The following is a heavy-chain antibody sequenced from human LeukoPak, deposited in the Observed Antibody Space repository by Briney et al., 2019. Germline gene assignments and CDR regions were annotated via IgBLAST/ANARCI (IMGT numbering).Heavy chain of an antibody. V-gene: IGHV1-2*02. J-gene: IGHJ5*02. Sequence: PSVKVSCKASGYTFTGYYMHWVRQPPGQGLEWMGWINPNSGGTNYAQKFQGRVTMTRDTSISTAYMELSRLRSDDTAVYYCARDGYYDILTGYYVVNWFDPWGQGTLVTVSS. CDR1: GYTFTGYY. CDR2: INPNSGGT. CDR3: ARDGYYDILTGYYVVNWFDP. D-gene: IGHD3-9*01.